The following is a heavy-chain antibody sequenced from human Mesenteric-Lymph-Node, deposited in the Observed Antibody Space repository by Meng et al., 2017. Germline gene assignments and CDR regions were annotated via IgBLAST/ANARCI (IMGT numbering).Heavy chain of an antibody. D-gene: IGHD3-16*01. CDR3: AKHSKLGVYDNWLDP. V-gene: IGHV3-23*01. CDR1: GFSFNTYA. Sequence: GGSLRLSCAASGFSFNTYAMSWVRQAPGKGLEWVSAISSSGGTAYYADSVRGRFTISRDNLKNTLYVEMNSLRDEDTAVYYCAKHSKLGVYDNWLDPWGHGTLVTVSS. CDR2: ISSSGGTA. J-gene: IGHJ5*02.